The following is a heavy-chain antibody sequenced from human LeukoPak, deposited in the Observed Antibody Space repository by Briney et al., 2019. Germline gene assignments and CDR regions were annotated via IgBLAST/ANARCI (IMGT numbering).Heavy chain of an antibody. V-gene: IGHV3-7*03. CDR3: AKEGRPDAFDI. J-gene: IGHJ3*02. CDR1: GFTFSSYW. Sequence: GGSLRLSCAASGFTFSSYWMSWVRQAPGKGLEWVANIKQDGSEKYYVDSVKGRFTISGDNAKNSLYLQMNSLRAEDTALYYCAKEGRPDAFDIWGQGTMVTVSS. CDR2: IKQDGSEK.